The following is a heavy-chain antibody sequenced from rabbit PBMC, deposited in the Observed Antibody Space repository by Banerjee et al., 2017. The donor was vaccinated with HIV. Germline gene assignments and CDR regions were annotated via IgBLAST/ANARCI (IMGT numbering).Heavy chain of an antibody. CDR2: MHTSSGST. J-gene: IGHJ4*01. Sequence: QSLEESGGDLVKPGASLTLTCKASGIDFSRSYYMSWVRQAPGKGLEWIGCMHTSSGSTYYASWVNGRFTISSDNAQNTLYLQLNSQTAADTATYFCARDLAGVIGWNFDLWGPGTLVTVS. D-gene: IGHD4-1*01. CDR1: GIDFSRSYY. CDR3: ARDLAGVIGWNFDL. V-gene: IGHV1S43*01.